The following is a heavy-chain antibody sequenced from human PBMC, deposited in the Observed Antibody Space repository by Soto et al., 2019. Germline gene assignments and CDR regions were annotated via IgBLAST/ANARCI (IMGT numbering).Heavy chain of an antibody. V-gene: IGHV4-59*01. D-gene: IGHD6-19*01. CDR2: IYYSGST. J-gene: IGHJ6*02. Sequence: PSETLSLTCTVSGGSISSYYWSWIRQPPGKGLEWIGHIYYSGSTNYNPSLKSRVTISVDTSKNQFSLKLSSVTAADTAVYYCARGYGAVDDYYYYGMDVWGQGTTVTVSS. CDR1: GGSISSYY. CDR3: ARGYGAVDDYYYYGMDV.